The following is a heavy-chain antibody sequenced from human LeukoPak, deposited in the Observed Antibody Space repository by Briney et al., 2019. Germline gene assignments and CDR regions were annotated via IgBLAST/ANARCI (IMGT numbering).Heavy chain of an antibody. CDR1: GGTFSRYA. Sequence: ASVNVSCKAFGGTFSRYAISWVRQAPGQGPEWMGRLNPNTGHAVYAFKFQGRVTITRDTSSSTAYMEVTRLTSDDTALYYCAKDRDGADRIILWGQGTLVTVSS. J-gene: IGHJ4*02. CDR3: AKDRDGADRIIL. V-gene: IGHV1-2*06. D-gene: IGHD5-24*01. CDR2: LNPNTGHA.